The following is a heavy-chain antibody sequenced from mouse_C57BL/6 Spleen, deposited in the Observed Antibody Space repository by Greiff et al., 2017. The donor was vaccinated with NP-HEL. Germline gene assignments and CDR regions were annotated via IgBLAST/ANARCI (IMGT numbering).Heavy chain of an antibody. J-gene: IGHJ3*01. D-gene: IGHD2-1*01. CDR2: IWWDDDK. CDR1: GFSLSTFGMG. CDR3: ARSIYYGNYKEGFAY. Sequence: QVTLKESGPGILQPSQTLSLTCSFSGFSLSTFGMGVGWIRQPSGKGLEWLAHIWWDDDKYYNPALKSRLTISKDTSKNQVFLKIANVDTADTATYYCARSIYYGNYKEGFAYWGQGTLVTVSA. V-gene: IGHV8-8*01.